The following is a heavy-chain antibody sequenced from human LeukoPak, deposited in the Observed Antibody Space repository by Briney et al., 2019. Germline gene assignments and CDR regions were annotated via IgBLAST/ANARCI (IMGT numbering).Heavy chain of an antibody. D-gene: IGHD5-24*01. Sequence: SETLSLTCTVSGGSISSYYWSWIRQPPGKGLEWIGYIYYNGSINYNPSLKSRVTISVDTSKNQFSLKLSSVTAADTAVYYCAREGGYNPFDYWGQGTLVTVSS. CDR2: IYYNGSI. CDR3: AREGGYNPFDY. CDR1: GGSISSYY. V-gene: IGHV4-59*01. J-gene: IGHJ4*02.